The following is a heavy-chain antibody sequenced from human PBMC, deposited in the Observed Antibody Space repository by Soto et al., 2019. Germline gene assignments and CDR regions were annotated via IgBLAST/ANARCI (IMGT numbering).Heavy chain of an antibody. CDR2: IWYDGSNK. CDR3: ARDSRYYDSSGSRGFDP. CDR1: GFTFSSYG. D-gene: IGHD3-22*01. V-gene: IGHV3-33*01. J-gene: IGHJ5*02. Sequence: GGSLRLSCAASGFTFSSYGMHWVRQAPGKGLEWVAVIWYDGSNKYYADSVKGRFTISRDNSKNTLYLQMNSLRAEDTAVYYCARDSRYYDSSGSRGFDPWGQGTLVTVSS.